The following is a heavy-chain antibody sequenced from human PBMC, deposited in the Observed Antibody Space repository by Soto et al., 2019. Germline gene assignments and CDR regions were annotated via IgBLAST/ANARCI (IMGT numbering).Heavy chain of an antibody. D-gene: IGHD2-15*01. CDR2: ISGSGGST. V-gene: IGHV3-23*01. CDR1: GFTFRSYA. J-gene: IGHJ5*02. CDR3: AKDYEEVVVAAGFDP. Sequence: GGSLRLSCPASGFTFRSYAMSWVRQAPGKGLEWVSGISGSGGSTYYADAVQGRFTISRDNSKNILYLQMNSLRAEDTAVYYCAKDYEEVVVAAGFDPWGQGTLVTVSS.